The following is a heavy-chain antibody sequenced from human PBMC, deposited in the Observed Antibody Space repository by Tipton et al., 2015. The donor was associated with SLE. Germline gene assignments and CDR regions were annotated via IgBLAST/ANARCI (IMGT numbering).Heavy chain of an antibody. CDR3: AREGSIAAAGTGYFQH. CDR2: IYYSGST. Sequence: TLSLTCTVSGGSISSYYWSWIRQPPGKGLEWIGYIYYSGSTNYNPSLKSRVTISVDTSKNQFSLKLSSVTAADTAVYCCAREGSIAAAGTGYFQHWGQGTLVTVSS. D-gene: IGHD6-13*01. V-gene: IGHV4-59*01. J-gene: IGHJ1*01. CDR1: GGSISSYY.